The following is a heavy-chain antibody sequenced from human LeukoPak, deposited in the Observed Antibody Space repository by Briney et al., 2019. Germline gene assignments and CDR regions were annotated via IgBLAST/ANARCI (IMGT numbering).Heavy chain of an antibody. Sequence: GASVKVSCKASGYTFTSYDINWVRQATGQGLEWMGWMNPNSGNTGYAQRFQGRVTMTRNTSISTAYMELSSLRSEDTAVYYCARAARRPHYYYYMDVWGKGTAVTVSS. CDR2: MNPNSGNT. CDR3: ARAARRPHYYYYMDV. CDR1: GYTFTSYD. V-gene: IGHV1-8*01. D-gene: IGHD6-6*01. J-gene: IGHJ6*03.